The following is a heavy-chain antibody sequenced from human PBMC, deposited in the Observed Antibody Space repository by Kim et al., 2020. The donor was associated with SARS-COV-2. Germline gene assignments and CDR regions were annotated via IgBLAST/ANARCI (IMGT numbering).Heavy chain of an antibody. J-gene: IGHJ4*02. Sequence: AGAVKGRFTNSRDNAKDSLYLQMNSLGAEDTAVYYCSKDSGNDYGHQLDYWGQGTMVTVTS. V-gene: IGHV3-23*01. D-gene: IGHD4-17*01. CDR3: SKDSGNDYGHQLDY.